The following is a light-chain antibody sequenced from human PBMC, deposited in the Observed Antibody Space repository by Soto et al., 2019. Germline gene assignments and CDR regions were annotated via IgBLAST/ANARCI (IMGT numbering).Light chain of an antibody. CDR3: PQYNNWPRT. V-gene: IGKV3-15*01. Sequence: EIVMTQSPATLSVSPGERATLSCRASQSVSSNLAWYQQKPAQAPRLLIYGASTRATGIPARFSGSGSGTEFTITISSLQSEDFAVYYCPQYNNWPRTFGQGTKVEIK. CDR2: GAS. J-gene: IGKJ1*01. CDR1: QSVSSN.